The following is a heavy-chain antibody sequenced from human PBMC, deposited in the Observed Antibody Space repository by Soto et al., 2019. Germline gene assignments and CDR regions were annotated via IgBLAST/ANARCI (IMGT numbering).Heavy chain of an antibody. Sequence: QVQLQESGPGLVKPSETLSLTCTVSGGSVSSGSYYWSWIRQPPGKGLEWIGYIYYSGSTNYNPSLKSRVTISVDTSKNQFSLKLSSVTAADTAVYYCARYPLAEPYYYYYGMDVWGQGTTVTVSS. CDR3: ARYPLAEPYYYYYGMDV. V-gene: IGHV4-61*01. CDR1: GGSVSSGSYY. J-gene: IGHJ6*02. CDR2: IYYSGST. D-gene: IGHD6-19*01.